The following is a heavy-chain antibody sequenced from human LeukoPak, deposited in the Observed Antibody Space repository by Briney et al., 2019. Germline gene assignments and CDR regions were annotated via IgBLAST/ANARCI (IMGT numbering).Heavy chain of an antibody. Sequence: SQTLSLTCTVSSDSISSASYYWSWIRQHPGKGLEWIGYIYYSVSTYYTPSLKSRLTISLDTSENQFSLKLSSVTAADTAVYFCARTSIRSSNYFDYWGQGTLVTVSS. J-gene: IGHJ4*02. CDR3: ARTSIRSSNYFDY. D-gene: IGHD6-6*01. CDR1: SDSISSASYY. CDR2: IYYSVST. V-gene: IGHV4-31*03.